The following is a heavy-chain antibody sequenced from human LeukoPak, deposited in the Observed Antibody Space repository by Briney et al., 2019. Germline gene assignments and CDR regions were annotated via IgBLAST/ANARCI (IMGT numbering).Heavy chain of an antibody. CDR1: GYTFSSYG. Sequence: ASVKVSSTASGYTFSSYGISWVRQAPGHELEWKGWISAYNGNTNYAQKLQGRVTMTTDTSTSTAYMELRSLRSDDTAVYYCAREMATDMIDYWGQGTLVTVSS. D-gene: IGHD5-24*01. CDR3: AREMATDMIDY. J-gene: IGHJ4*02. CDR2: ISAYNGNT. V-gene: IGHV1-18*01.